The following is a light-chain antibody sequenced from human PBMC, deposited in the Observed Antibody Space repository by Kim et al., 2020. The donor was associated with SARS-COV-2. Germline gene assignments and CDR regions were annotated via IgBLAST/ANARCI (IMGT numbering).Light chain of an antibody. CDR3: QQYNTYPYT. Sequence: SASVGDRVTITCRASQSIRSCLAWYQQKPGKAPKLLIYKASNLESGVPSRFSGSGSGTELTLTIRSLQPDDFATYYCQQYNTYPYTFGQGTKLEI. V-gene: IGKV1-5*03. J-gene: IGKJ2*01. CDR1: QSIRSC. CDR2: KAS.